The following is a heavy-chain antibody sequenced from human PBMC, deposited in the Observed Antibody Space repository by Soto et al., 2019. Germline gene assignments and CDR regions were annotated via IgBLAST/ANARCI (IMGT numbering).Heavy chain of an antibody. J-gene: IGHJ3*02. CDR2: ISSSSSYI. Sequence: GGSLRLSCAASGFTFSSYSMNWVRQAPGKGLEWVSSISSSSSYIYYADSVKGRFTISRDNAKNSLYLQMNSLRAEDTAVYYCASTPLSDYGESNAFDIWGQGTMVTVSS. D-gene: IGHD4-17*01. CDR3: ASTPLSDYGESNAFDI. V-gene: IGHV3-21*01. CDR1: GFTFSSYS.